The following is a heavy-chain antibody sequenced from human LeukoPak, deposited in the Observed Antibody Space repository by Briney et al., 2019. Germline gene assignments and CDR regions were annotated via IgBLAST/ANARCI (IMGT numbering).Heavy chain of an antibody. V-gene: IGHV4-59*01. CDR1: GGSTSSYY. CDR2: IYYSGST. D-gene: IGHD5-12*01. CDR3: ARDTHIGIDY. Sequence: PSETLSLTCTVSGGSTSSYYWSWIRQPPGKGLEWIGYIYYSGSTNYNPSLKSRVTISVDTSKNQFSLKLSSVTAADTAVYYCARDTHIGIDYWGQGTLVTVSS. J-gene: IGHJ4*02.